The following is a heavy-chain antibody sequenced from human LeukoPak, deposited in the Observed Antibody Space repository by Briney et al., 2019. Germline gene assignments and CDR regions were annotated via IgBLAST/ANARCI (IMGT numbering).Heavy chain of an antibody. Sequence: ASVKVSCKASGYTFTSYGISWVRQAPGQGLEWMGWISAYNGNTNYAQKLQGRVTMTTDTSTSTAYMELSSLRSEDTAVYYCASTSTYSSGWYNWGQGTLVTVSS. V-gene: IGHV1-18*01. J-gene: IGHJ4*02. D-gene: IGHD6-19*01. CDR3: ASTSTYSSGWYN. CDR1: GYTFTSYG. CDR2: ISAYNGNT.